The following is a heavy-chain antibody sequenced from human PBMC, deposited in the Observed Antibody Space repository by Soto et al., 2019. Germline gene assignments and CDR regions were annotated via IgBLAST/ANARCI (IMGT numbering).Heavy chain of an antibody. CDR2: ISSSSSYI. CDR3: ARDGFVVVPAGMGYYGMDV. CDR1: GFTFSSYS. V-gene: IGHV3-21*01. J-gene: IGHJ6*02. Sequence: LRLSCAASGFTFSSYSMNWVRQAPGKGLEWVSSISSSSSYIYYADSVKGRFTISRDNAKNSLYLQMNSLRAEDTAVYYCARDGFVVVPAGMGYYGMDVWGQGTTVTVSS. D-gene: IGHD2-2*01.